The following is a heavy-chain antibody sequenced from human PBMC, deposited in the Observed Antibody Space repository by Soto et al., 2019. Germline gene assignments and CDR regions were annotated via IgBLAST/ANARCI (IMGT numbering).Heavy chain of an antibody. J-gene: IGHJ6*03. D-gene: IGHD2-15*01. CDR3: ARVLEVAATGFYYYYYMDV. V-gene: IGHV3-11*01. Sequence: GGSLRLSCAASGFTFSDYYMSWIRQAPGKGLEWVSYISSSGSTIYYADSVKGRFTISRDNAKNSLYLQMNSLRAEDTAVYYCARVLEVAATGFYYYYYMDVWGKGTTVTVSS. CDR1: GFTFSDYY. CDR2: ISSSGSTI.